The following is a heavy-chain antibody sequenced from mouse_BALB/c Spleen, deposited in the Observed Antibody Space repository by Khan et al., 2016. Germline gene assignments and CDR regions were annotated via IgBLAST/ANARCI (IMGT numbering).Heavy chain of an antibody. Sequence: QIQLVQSGPELKKPGETVKISCKASDYTFTDYSMHWVKQAPGKGLKWMAWINTETGEPTYADDFKGRFAFSLETSASTDYLQINDLKNEDTATYFNTRHYRYDGGVYGGQGTTLTVSS. CDR3: TRHYRYDGGVY. J-gene: IGHJ2*01. CDR2: INTETGEP. V-gene: IGHV9-2-1*01. D-gene: IGHD2-14*01. CDR1: DYTFTDYS.